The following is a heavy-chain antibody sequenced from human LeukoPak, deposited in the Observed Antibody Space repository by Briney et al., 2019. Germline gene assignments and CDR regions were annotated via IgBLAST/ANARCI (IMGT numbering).Heavy chain of an antibody. Sequence: GGSLRLSCAASGFTFSGSAMHWVRQASGKGLEWVGRIRSKANSYATAYAASVKGRFTISRGDSKNTAYLQMNSLKTEDTAVYYCTRQRWELLGSLGYWGQGTLVTVSS. CDR3: TRQRWELLGSLGY. V-gene: IGHV3-73*01. CDR1: GFTFSGSA. D-gene: IGHD1-26*01. CDR2: IRSKANSYAT. J-gene: IGHJ4*02.